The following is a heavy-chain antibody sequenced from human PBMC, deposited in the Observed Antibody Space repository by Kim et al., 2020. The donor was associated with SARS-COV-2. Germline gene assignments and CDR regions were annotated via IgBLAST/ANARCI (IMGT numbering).Heavy chain of an antibody. CDR3: VRDGSAWSPFDY. D-gene: IGHD6-19*01. V-gene: IGHV3-21*06. Sequence: YYADSVKGRFSISRDNAKNSLYLQMNSLRAEDTAIYYCVRDGSAWSPFDYWGQGTLVTVSS. J-gene: IGHJ4*02.